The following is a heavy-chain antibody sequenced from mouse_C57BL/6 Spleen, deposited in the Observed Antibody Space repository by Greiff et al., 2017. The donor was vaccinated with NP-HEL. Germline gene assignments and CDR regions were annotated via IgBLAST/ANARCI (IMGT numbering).Heavy chain of an antibody. CDR1: GYTFTSYW. J-gene: IGHJ4*01. V-gene: IGHV1-55*01. CDR3: AKILYGSSPWYYAMDY. Sequence: VQLQQPGAELVKPGASVKMSCKASGYTFTSYWITWVKQRPGQGLEWIGDIYPGSGSTNYNEKFKSKATLTVDTSSSTAYMQLSSLTSEDSAVYYCAKILYGSSPWYYAMDYWGQGTSVTVSS. D-gene: IGHD1-1*01. CDR2: IYPGSGST.